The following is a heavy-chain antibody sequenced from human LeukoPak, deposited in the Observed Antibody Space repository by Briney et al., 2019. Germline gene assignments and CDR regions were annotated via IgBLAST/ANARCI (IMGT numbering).Heavy chain of an antibody. Sequence: PGGSLRLSCAASGFTFSSYAMSWVRQAPGEGLEWVSAISGSGGSTYYADSVKGRFTISRDNSKNTLYLQMNSLRAEDTAVYYCAKEGGYSYGSPVFDYWGQGTLVTVSS. CDR2: ISGSGGST. J-gene: IGHJ4*02. V-gene: IGHV3-23*01. D-gene: IGHD5-18*01. CDR3: AKEGGYSYGSPVFDY. CDR1: GFTFSSYA.